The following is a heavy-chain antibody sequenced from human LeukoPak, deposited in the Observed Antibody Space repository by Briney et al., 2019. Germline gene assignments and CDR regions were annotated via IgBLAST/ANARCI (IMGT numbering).Heavy chain of an antibody. CDR3: ASDVDTAMVRDY. Sequence: PSETLSLTCTVSGGSISSSSYYWGWLRQPPGKGLEWIGSIYYSGSTYYNPSLKSPVTISVHTSKNQFSLKLSSVTAADTAVYYCASDVDTAMVRDYWGQGTLVTVSS. D-gene: IGHD5-18*01. V-gene: IGHV4-39*01. J-gene: IGHJ4*02. CDR2: IYYSGST. CDR1: GGSISSSSYY.